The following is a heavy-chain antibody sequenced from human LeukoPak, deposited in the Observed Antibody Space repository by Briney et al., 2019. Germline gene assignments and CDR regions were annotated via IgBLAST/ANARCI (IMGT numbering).Heavy chain of an antibody. CDR3: AREGILGATTYFDF. J-gene: IGHJ4*02. CDR2: ISTSSSYI. V-gene: IGHV3-21*01. CDR1: GFTFSSYS. D-gene: IGHD1-26*01. Sequence: GGSLRLSCAASGFTFSSYSMIWVRQAPGKGLEWVSSISTSSSYIYYADSLKGRFTISRGNAKNSLYLQMNSLRAEDTALYYCAREGILGATTYFDFWGQGTLVTVSS.